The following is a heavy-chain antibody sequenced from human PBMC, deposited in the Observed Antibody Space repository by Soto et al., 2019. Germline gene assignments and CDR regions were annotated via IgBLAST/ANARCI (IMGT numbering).Heavy chain of an antibody. V-gene: IGHV4-59*01. D-gene: IGHD3-10*01. J-gene: IGHJ5*02. CDR1: GGSISSYY. Sequence: QVQLQESGPGLVKPSETLSLTCTVSGGSISSYYWSWIRQPPGKGLEWIGYIYYSGSTNYNPSLKDRVTISVETSTNQFSLKLSSVTAADTAAYYCARGGERLLWFGESTARIWFDPWGQGTLVTVSS. CDR3: ARGGERLLWFGESTARIWFDP. CDR2: IYYSGST.